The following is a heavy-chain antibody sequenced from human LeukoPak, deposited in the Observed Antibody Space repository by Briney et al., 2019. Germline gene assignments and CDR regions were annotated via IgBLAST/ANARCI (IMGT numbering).Heavy chain of an antibody. J-gene: IGHJ4*02. CDR3: ARDGYYYDSSGYHDY. CDR2: IYYSGST. CDR1: GGSISSSSYY. V-gene: IGHV4-39*07. D-gene: IGHD3-22*01. Sequence: SETLSLTCTVSGGSISSSSYYWGWIRQPPGKGLEWIGSIYYSGSTYYNPSLKSRVSISVDTSKIQFSLKLSSVTAADTAVYYCARDGYYYDSSGYHDYWGQGTLVTVSS.